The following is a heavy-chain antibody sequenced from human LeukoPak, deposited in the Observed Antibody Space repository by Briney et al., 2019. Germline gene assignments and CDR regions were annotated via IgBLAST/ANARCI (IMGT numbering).Heavy chain of an antibody. J-gene: IGHJ6*02. CDR2: IKQDGSEK. CDR3: ARDKGEAVALYYYYYGMDV. D-gene: IGHD6-19*01. V-gene: IGHV3-7*01. Sequence: GGSLRLSCAASGFTFSSYWMSWVRQAPGKGLEWVANIKQDGSEKYYVDSVKGRFTISRDNAKNSLYLQMNSLRAEDTAVYYCARDKGEAVALYYYYYGMDVWGQGTTVTVSS. CDR1: GFTFSSYW.